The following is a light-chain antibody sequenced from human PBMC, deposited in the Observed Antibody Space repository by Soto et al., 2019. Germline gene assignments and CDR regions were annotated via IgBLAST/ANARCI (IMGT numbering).Light chain of an antibody. V-gene: IGKV1-5*01. J-gene: IGKJ1*01. CDR3: QQYNSYSWT. CDR2: DAS. Sequence: DIQMTQSPSTLSASVGDRVTITCRASQNVYSWLAWYQQKPGKAPKLLIYDASILESGVPSRFSGSGSGTEFTLTINSLQPDDFATYYCQQYNSYSWTFGQGTKVDIK. CDR1: QNVYSW.